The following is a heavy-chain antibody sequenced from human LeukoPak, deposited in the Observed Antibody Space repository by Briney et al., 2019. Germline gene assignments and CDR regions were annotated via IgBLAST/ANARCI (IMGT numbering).Heavy chain of an antibody. CDR2: IYSGGKT. Sequence: GGSLRLSCAASGFTVSSNYMSWVRQAPGKGLEWVSVIYSGGKTDYADSVKGRFTISRDNSKNTLYLQMNSLRAEDTAVYSCARSKSMGSRTPFDIWGQGTMVTVSS. V-gene: IGHV3-66*01. D-gene: IGHD1-26*01. CDR3: ARSKSMGSRTPFDI. CDR1: GFTVSSNY. J-gene: IGHJ3*02.